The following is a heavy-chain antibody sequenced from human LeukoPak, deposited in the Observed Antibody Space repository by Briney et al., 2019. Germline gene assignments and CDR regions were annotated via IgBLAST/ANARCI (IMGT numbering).Heavy chain of an antibody. D-gene: IGHD2/OR15-2a*01. CDR2: INPSGGST. Sequence: GASMKVSCKASGYTFTSYYMHWVRQAPGQGLEWMGIINPSGGSTSYAQKFQGRVTMTRDMSTSTVYMELSSLRSEDTAVYYCARSGYFREDAFDIWGQGTMVTVSS. V-gene: IGHV1-46*01. J-gene: IGHJ3*02. CDR1: GYTFTSYY. CDR3: ARSGYFREDAFDI.